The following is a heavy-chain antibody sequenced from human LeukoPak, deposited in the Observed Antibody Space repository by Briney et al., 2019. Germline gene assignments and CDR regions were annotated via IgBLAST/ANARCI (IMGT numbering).Heavy chain of an antibody. CDR1: GFSLSTSGVG. D-gene: IGHD3-3*01. V-gene: IGHV2-5*01. CDR2: IYWNDDK. Sequence: ESGPTLVNPTQTLTLTCTFSGFSLSTSGVGVGWIRQPPGKALEWLALIYWNDDKRYSPPLKSRLTITKDTSKNQVVLTMTNMDPVDTATYYCAHRYLDFWSGYYMRNGHILDAFDIWGQGTMVTVSS. CDR3: AHRYLDFWSGYYMRNGHILDAFDI. J-gene: IGHJ3*02.